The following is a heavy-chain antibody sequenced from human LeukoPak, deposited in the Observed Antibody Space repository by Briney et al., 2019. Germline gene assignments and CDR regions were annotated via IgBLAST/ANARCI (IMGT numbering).Heavy chain of an antibody. D-gene: IGHD3-16*02. CDR1: GGSISSGDYY. CDR2: IYYSGST. CDR3: ARAGSIMITFGGVIVTPAFDY. V-gene: IGHV4-30-4*01. Sequence: PSQTLSLACTVSGGSISSGDYYWSWIRQPPGKGLEWIGYIYYSGSTYYNPSLKSRVTISVDTSKNQFSLKLSSVTAADTAVYYCARAGSIMITFGGVIVTPAFDYWGQGTLVTVSS. J-gene: IGHJ4*02.